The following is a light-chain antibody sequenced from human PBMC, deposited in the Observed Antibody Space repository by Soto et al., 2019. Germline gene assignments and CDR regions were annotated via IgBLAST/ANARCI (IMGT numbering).Light chain of an antibody. CDR2: GAS. Sequence: NVLTQSSCTLSLSPGERATLSCRASQSLSSNYLAWYQHKPGQAPRLLIYGASSRATGIPDRFSGSGSGTDFTLTINRLEPEDFAVYYCQQYDSSPATFGQGTRLEIK. J-gene: IGKJ5*01. CDR1: QSLSSNY. V-gene: IGKV3-20*01. CDR3: QQYDSSPAT.